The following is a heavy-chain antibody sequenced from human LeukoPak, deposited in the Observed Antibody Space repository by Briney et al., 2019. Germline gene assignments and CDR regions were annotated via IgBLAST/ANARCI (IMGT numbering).Heavy chain of an antibody. J-gene: IGHJ2*01. Sequence: SETLSLTCAVSGGSIFSYYWNWIRQPPGKGLEWLGYIYSNGITNYSPSLRSRGTISIATSMNQISLRLTSVTAADTAMYYCARRAYYDTSGYHPTSGYFDLWGRGTLVTVSS. CDR2: IYSNGIT. CDR1: GGSIFSYY. V-gene: IGHV4-4*08. D-gene: IGHD3-22*01. CDR3: ARRAYYDTSGYHPTSGYFDL.